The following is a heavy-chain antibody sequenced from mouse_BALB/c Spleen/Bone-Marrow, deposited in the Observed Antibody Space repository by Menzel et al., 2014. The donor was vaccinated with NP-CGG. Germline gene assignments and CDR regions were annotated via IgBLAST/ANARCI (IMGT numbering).Heavy chain of an antibody. CDR3: ASYYYGSSSFAY. CDR1: GFNIKDTY. CDR2: IDPANGNT. Sequence: VQLKESGAELVKPGASVKLSCTASGFNIKDTYMHWVKQRPEQGLEWIGRIDPANGNTKYDPKFQGKATITADTSSNTAYLQLSSLTSEDTAVYYCASYYYGSSSFAYWXQGTLVTXSA. V-gene: IGHV14-3*02. D-gene: IGHD1-1*01. J-gene: IGHJ3*01.